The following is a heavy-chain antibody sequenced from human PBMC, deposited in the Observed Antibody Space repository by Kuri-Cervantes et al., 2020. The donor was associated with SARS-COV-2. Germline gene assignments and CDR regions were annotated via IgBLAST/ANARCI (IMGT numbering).Heavy chain of an antibody. Sequence: GGSLRLSCAASGFTFSSYAMHWVRQAPVKGLEWVAVISYDGSNKYYADSVKGRFTISRDNSKNTLYLQMNSLRAEDTAVYYCARDRSGSYYGPFDYWGQGTLVTVSS. CDR2: ISYDGSNK. J-gene: IGHJ4*02. D-gene: IGHD1-26*01. CDR1: GFTFSSYA. CDR3: ARDRSGSYYGPFDY. V-gene: IGHV3-30-3*01.